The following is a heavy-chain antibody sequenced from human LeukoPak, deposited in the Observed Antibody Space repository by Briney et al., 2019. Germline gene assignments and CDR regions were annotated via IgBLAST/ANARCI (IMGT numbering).Heavy chain of an antibody. CDR3: ARGRGSASQHFDY. CDR2: IYSGGST. CDR1: GFIVSSNY. D-gene: IGHD1-26*01. V-gene: IGHV3-53*01. J-gene: IGHJ4*02. Sequence: PGGSLRLSCAASGFIVSSNYMSWVRQAPGKGLEWVSVIYSGGSTYYADSVKGRFTISRDNSKNTLYLQMNSLRAEDTAVYYCARGRGSASQHFDYWGQGTLVTVSS.